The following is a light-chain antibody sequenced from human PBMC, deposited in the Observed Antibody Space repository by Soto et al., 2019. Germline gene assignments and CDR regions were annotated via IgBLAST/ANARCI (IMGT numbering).Light chain of an antibody. V-gene: IGKV1-39*01. J-gene: IGKJ5*01. CDR2: AAS. CDR1: QSISNY. Sequence: DIQMTQSPSSLSASVGDRVTITCRASQSISNYLNWYQQKPGKAPKLLIYAASSFQSGVPSRFSGSGSGTDFTLTISSLQPEDFATYYCQQSYSSLTCGQGTRLEIK. CDR3: QQSYSSLT.